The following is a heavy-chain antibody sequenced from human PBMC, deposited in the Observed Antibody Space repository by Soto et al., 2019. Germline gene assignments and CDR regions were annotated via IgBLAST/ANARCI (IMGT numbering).Heavy chain of an antibody. CDR1: GGSVNGYY. J-gene: IGHJ5*02. V-gene: IGHV4-34*01. CDR2: INHTAGT. D-gene: IGHD3-3*01. Sequence: SETLSLTCAVYGGSVNGYYWNWIRQPPGKGLGWIGEINHTAGTHYNPSLKSRVTMSVDTSKNQFSLRLSSVTAADTAIYYCATRITVFGLLIPPFDPWGQGTQVTVSS. CDR3: ATRITVFGLLIPPFDP.